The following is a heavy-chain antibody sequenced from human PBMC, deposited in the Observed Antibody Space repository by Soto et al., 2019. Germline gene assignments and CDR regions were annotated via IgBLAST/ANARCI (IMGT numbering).Heavy chain of an antibody. V-gene: IGHV1-2*04. J-gene: IGHJ4*02. Sequence: ASVKVSCKASGYTFTIYGISWVRQAPGQGLEWMGWINPNSGGTNYAQKFQGWVTMTRDTSISTAYMELSRLRSDDTAVYYCARGALAAAGTGFFDYWGQGTLVTVSS. D-gene: IGHD6-13*01. CDR2: INPNSGGT. CDR3: ARGALAAAGTGFFDY. CDR1: GYTFTIYG.